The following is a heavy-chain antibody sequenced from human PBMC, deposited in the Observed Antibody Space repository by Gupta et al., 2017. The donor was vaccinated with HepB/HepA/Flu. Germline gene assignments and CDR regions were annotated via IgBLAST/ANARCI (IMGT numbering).Heavy chain of an antibody. CDR1: GFSVSSNY. V-gene: IGHV3-53*01. Sequence: EVQLVDSGGGLLQPGGSLRLSCAASGFSVSSNYMSWVRPAPGKGLEWVSIVYSGGTSYYADSVKGRFTISRDNSKNTLYLQMNSLRAEDTAVYYCARAIFSDYQFYYYYYMDVWGKGTTVTVSS. D-gene: IGHD3-22*01. J-gene: IGHJ6*03. CDR3: ARAIFSDYQFYYYYYMDV. CDR2: VYSGGTS.